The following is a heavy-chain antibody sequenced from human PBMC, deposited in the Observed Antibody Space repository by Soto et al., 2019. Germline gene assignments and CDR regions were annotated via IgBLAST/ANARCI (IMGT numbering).Heavy chain of an antibody. CDR3: AKQGSGSLRFLEWLWTAD. Sequence: GGSLRLSCAASGFIFDSYAMSWVRQAPGKGLEWISSIDGSGNSAYYADSVKGRFTISRDNYKNTVYLQMNSLRAEDTALYYCAKQGSGSLRFLEWLWTADWGTGTTVTVSS. D-gene: IGHD3-3*01. J-gene: IGHJ6*04. CDR2: IDGSGNSA. V-gene: IGHV3-23*01. CDR1: GFIFDSYA.